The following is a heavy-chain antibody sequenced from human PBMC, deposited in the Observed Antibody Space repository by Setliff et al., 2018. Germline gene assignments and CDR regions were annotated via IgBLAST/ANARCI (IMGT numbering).Heavy chain of an antibody. D-gene: IGHD6-19*01. CDR1: GYTFTGYY. V-gene: IGHV1-2*04. CDR2: INPNSGGT. Sequence: GASVKVSCKASGYTFTGYYMHWVRQAPGQGLEWMGWINPNSGGTNYAQKFQGWVTMTRDTSISTAYMELSRLRSDDTAVYYCARAPAGADPYYYYGMDVWGQGTTVTVSS. J-gene: IGHJ6*02. CDR3: ARAPAGADPYYYYGMDV.